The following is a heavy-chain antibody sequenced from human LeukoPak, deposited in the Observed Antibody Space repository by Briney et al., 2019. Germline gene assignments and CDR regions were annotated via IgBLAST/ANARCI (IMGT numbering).Heavy chain of an antibody. V-gene: IGHV4-38-2*02. Sequence: SETLSLTCTVSGYSISSGYYWGWIRQPPGKGLEWIGSYSDHGPTYYNTSLNSRVSISVDTSKNQFSLRLTSVTAADTAMYFCARDGLALSGLDYWGQGILVTVSS. J-gene: IGHJ4*02. CDR1: GYSISSGYY. CDR3: ARDGLALSGLDY. D-gene: IGHD3-3*01. CDR2: YSDHGPT.